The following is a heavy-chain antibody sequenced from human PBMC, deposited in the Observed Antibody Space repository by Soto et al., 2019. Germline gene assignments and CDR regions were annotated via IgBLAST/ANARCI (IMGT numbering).Heavy chain of an antibody. Sequence: SEPLSLTCTVSGGSISSSSYYWGWIRQPPGKGLEWIGSIYYSGSTYYNPSLKSRVTISVDTSKNQFSLKLSSVTAADTAVYYCARLVIYYYYGMDVWGQGTTVTVSS. CDR3: ARLVIYYYYGMDV. CDR1: GGSISSSSYY. J-gene: IGHJ6*02. CDR2: IYYSGST. V-gene: IGHV4-39*01. D-gene: IGHD3-22*01.